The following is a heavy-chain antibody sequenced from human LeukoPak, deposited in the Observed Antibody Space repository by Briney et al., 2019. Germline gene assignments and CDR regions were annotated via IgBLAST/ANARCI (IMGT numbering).Heavy chain of an antibody. CDR2: IYYSGSI. Sequence: PSETLSLTCTVSGASISSYYWSWIRQPPGKGLEWIGDIYYSGSIKYNPSLKSRVTMSVDTSKNQFSLKLSSVTAADTAIYYCARENPSGYYDRPIDYWGQGTLVTVSS. CDR3: ARENPSGYYDRPIDY. V-gene: IGHV4-59*01. D-gene: IGHD3-22*01. CDR1: GASISSYY. J-gene: IGHJ4*02.